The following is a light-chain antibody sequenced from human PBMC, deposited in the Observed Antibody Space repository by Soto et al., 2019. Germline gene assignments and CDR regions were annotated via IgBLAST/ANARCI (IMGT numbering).Light chain of an antibody. J-gene: IGKJ5*01. CDR2: GIS. CDR1: QSVNSN. V-gene: IGKV3-15*01. Sequence: EMVVTQAPAILSVSPGESATLSFRASQSVNSNYLDWYQQHPGKPPRLLIYGISTRATGIPARLSGSGYGTELSITISSLKYEDFEVYYCQQYSKWTITFGQGTRLEIK. CDR3: QQYSKWTIT.